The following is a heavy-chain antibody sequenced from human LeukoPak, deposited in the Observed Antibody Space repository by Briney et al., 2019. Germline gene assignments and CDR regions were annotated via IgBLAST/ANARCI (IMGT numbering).Heavy chain of an antibody. CDR1: GFTFSSYS. D-gene: IGHD1-26*01. J-gene: IGHJ4*02. CDR2: ISSSSSTI. Sequence: GGSLRLSCAASGFTFSSYSMNWVRQAPGKGLEWASYISSSSSTIYYADSVRGRFTIPRDNSKNTLYLQMNSLRVEDTAVYYCATTLRSGSYYFDSWGQGTLVTVSS. V-gene: IGHV3-48*01. CDR3: ATTLRSGSYYFDS.